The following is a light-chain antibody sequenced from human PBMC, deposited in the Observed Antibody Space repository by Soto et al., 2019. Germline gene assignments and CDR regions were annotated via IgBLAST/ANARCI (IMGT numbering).Light chain of an antibody. CDR3: QQYNNWPPWT. V-gene: IGKV3-15*01. Sequence: EIVLTQSPATLSLSPGERATLSCRTSQSVSKYFAWYQQKPGRAPRLLIYGASTRATGIPARFSGSGSGTEFTLTISSLQSEDFAVYYCQQYNNWPPWTFGQGTKVEIK. J-gene: IGKJ1*01. CDR1: QSVSKY. CDR2: GAS.